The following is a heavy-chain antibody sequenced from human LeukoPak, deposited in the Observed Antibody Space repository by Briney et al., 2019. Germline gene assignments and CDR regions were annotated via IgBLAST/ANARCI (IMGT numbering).Heavy chain of an antibody. Sequence: GGSLRLSCAASGFTVSSNYMTWIRQAPGKGLEWVSVIYSGGSTYYADSVKGRFTISRDNSKNTLYLQMNSLRAEDTAVYYCAKDDYGDSYNWFDPWGQGTLVTVSS. J-gene: IGHJ5*02. CDR1: GFTVSSNY. CDR2: IYSGGST. CDR3: AKDDYGDSYNWFDP. D-gene: IGHD4-17*01. V-gene: IGHV3-53*01.